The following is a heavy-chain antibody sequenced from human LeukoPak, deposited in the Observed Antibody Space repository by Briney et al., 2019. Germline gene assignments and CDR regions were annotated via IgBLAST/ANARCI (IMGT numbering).Heavy chain of an antibody. D-gene: IGHD3-10*01. Sequence: ASVKVSCKASGYSFNKYSISWVRQAPGQGLEWMGWINPNSGGTNYAQKFQGRVTLTRDTSINTAYMDLSRLRSDDTAVYYCARGMYSGSGSPSNYYSYYYMDVWGKGTTVTISS. CDR1: GYSFNKYS. V-gene: IGHV1-2*02. J-gene: IGHJ6*03. CDR2: INPNSGGT. CDR3: ARGMYSGSGSPSNYYSYYYMDV.